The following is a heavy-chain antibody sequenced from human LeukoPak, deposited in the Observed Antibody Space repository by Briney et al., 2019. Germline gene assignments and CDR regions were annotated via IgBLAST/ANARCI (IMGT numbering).Heavy chain of an antibody. CDR3: ARCGQLRRYYYYYMDV. D-gene: IGHD4-23*01. CDR1: GFTFSYYG. Sequence: GGSLRLSCVASGFTFSYYGMHWVRQAPGKGLEWVTFIRSDGSNQYYIDSVKGRFTISRDSSKNTLFLQMNSLRLEDTAVYYCARCGQLRRYYYYYMDVWGKGTTVTVSS. V-gene: IGHV3-30*02. J-gene: IGHJ6*03. CDR2: IRSDGSNQ.